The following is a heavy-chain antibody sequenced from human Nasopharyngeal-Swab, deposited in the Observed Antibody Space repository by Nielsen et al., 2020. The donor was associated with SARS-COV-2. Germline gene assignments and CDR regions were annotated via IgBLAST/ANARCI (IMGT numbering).Heavy chain of an antibody. Sequence: GESLKISCAASGFTFRSYSMNWVRQAPGKGLEWLSYISSSSSTIYYADSVKGRFTISRDNDKNSLYLQMNSLRDEDTAVYYCARGETAMAKYYYYGMDVWGQGTTVTVSS. CDR2: ISSSSSTI. V-gene: IGHV3-48*02. J-gene: IGHJ6*02. D-gene: IGHD5-18*01. CDR3: ARGETAMAKYYYYGMDV. CDR1: GFTFRSYS.